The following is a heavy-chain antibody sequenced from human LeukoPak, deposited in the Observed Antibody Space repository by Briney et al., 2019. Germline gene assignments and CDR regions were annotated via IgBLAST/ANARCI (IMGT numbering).Heavy chain of an antibody. CDR1: GYTFTSYD. CDR3: ARGLMVRGVVYYYYMDA. CDR2: MNPNSGNT. D-gene: IGHD3-10*01. J-gene: IGHJ6*03. V-gene: IGHV1-8*03. Sequence: ASVKVSCKASGYTFTSYDINWVRQATGQGLEWMGWMNPNSGNTGYAQKFQGRVTITRNTSISTAYMELSSLRSEDTAVYYCARGLMVRGVVYYYYMDAWGKGTTVTISS.